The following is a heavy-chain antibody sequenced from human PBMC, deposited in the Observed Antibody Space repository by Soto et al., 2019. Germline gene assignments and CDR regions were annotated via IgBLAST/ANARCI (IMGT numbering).Heavy chain of an antibody. CDR2: IYYSGST. J-gene: IGHJ4*02. D-gene: IGHD2-15*01. CDR3: ARHLVFKQVVYFDY. V-gene: IGHV4-39*01. CDR1: GGSISSSSYY. Sequence: SETLSLTCTVSGGSISSSSYYWGWIRQPPGKGLEWIGSIYYSGSTYYNPSLKSRVTISVDTSKNQFSLKLSSVTAADTAVYYCARHLVFKQVVYFDYWGQGTLVTVSS.